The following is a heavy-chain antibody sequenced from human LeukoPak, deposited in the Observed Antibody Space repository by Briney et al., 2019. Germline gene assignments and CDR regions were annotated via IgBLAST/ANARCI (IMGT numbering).Heavy chain of an antibody. CDR2: INHSGST. D-gene: IGHD3-16*01. J-gene: IGHJ5*02. CDR3: ARDEAMMGWFDP. Sequence: SETLSLTCAVYGGSFSGYYWSWIRQPPGKGLEWIGEINHSGSTNYNPSLKSRVTISVDTSKNQFSLKLSSVTAADTAVYYCARDEAMMGWFDPWGQGTLVTVSS. CDR1: GGSFSGYY. V-gene: IGHV4-34*01.